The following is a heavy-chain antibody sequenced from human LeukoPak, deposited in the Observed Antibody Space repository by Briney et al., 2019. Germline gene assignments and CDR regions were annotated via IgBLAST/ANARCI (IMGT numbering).Heavy chain of an antibody. V-gene: IGHV4-59*08. CDR2: IYYSGST. Sequence: SETLSLTCTVSGGSISSYYWSWIRQPPGKGLEWIGYIYYSGSTNYNPSLKSRVTISVDTSKNQFSLKLSSVTAADTAVYYCARGYYYDSGGYPLFDYWGQGTLVTVPS. D-gene: IGHD3-22*01. J-gene: IGHJ4*02. CDR3: ARGYYYDSGGYPLFDY. CDR1: GGSISSYY.